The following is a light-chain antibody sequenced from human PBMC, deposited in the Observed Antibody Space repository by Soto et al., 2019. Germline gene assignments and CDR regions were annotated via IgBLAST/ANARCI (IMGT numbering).Light chain of an antibody. CDR1: SSDVGGFNY. V-gene: IGLV2-14*01. Sequence: QSVLTQPASVSGSPGQSITISCTGTSSDVGGFNYVSWYQQHPGKAPKLMIFEVSNRPSGVSTRFSGSKSGNTASLTISGLQAEDEADYYCISYTRSNTRVFGGGTTLTVL. CDR2: EVS. CDR3: ISYTRSNTRV. J-gene: IGLJ3*02.